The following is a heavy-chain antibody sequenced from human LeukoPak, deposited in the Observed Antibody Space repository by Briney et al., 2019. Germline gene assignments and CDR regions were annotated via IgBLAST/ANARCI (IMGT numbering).Heavy chain of an antibody. D-gene: IGHD2-2*01. CDR1: GYTFTSYG. J-gene: IGHJ6*02. CDR3: ARYCSSTSCGYYYYGMDV. CDR2: ISAYNGNT. V-gene: IGHV1-18*01. Sequence: ASVKVSCKASGYTFTSYGISWVRQAPGQGLEWMGWISAYNGNTSYAQKLQGRVTMTTDTSTSTAYMELRSLRSDDTAVYYCARYCSSTSCGYYYYGMDVWGQGTTVTVSS.